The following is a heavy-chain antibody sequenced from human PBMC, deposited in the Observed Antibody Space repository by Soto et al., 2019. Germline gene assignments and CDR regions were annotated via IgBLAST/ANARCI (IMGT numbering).Heavy chain of an antibody. D-gene: IGHD5-18*01. Sequence: QVQLVESGGGVVQPGGSLRLSCAASGFSLSGYSMHWVRQAPGKGLDWVAVIQHDASTIYYADSVKGRFTISRDNSKNTLYLQMNDLTGEGTALYYCVRVGWGFSFGNGLDDWGQGTTVTVSS. CDR2: IQHDASTI. CDR1: GFSLSGYS. V-gene: IGHV3-30-3*01. J-gene: IGHJ6*02. CDR3: VRVGWGFSFGNGLDD.